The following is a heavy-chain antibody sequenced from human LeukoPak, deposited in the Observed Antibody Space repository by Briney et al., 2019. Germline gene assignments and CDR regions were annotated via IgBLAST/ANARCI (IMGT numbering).Heavy chain of an antibody. D-gene: IGHD3-22*01. CDR1: GGSISSYY. V-gene: IGHV4-59*01. Sequence: SETLSLTCTVSGGSISSYYWSWIRQPPGKGLEWIGYIYYSGSTSYNPSLKSRVIISIDTSKNQFSLKLTSVTAADTAVYYCASSAYYYGSSGSWGQGTMVTVSS. J-gene: IGHJ3*01. CDR2: IYYSGST. CDR3: ASSAYYYGSSGS.